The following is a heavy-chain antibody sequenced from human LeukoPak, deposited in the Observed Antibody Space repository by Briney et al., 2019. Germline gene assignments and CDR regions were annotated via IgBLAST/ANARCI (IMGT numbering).Heavy chain of an antibody. J-gene: IGHJ3*02. Sequence: GPLRLSCSASGFTVSSNYMSWVRQAPGKGLEWVSAIYSGGSTYYADSVKGRFTISRDNSKNTLYLQMNRLRAEDTAVSYCARDTKTARWAFDIWGQGTMVTVSS. CDR3: ARDTKTARWAFDI. D-gene: IGHD5-18*01. CDR1: GFTVSSNY. V-gene: IGHV3-53*01. CDR2: IYSGGST.